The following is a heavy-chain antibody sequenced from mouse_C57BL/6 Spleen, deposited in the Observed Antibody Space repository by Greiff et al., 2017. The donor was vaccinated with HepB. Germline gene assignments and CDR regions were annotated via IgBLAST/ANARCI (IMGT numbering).Heavy chain of an antibody. CDR3: ARERDDDGFDY. D-gene: IGHD2-14*01. V-gene: IGHV1-42*01. J-gene: IGHJ2*01. CDR1: GYSFTGYY. Sequence: EVQLQQSGPELVKPGASVKISCKASGYSFTGYYMNWVKQSPEKSLEWIGEINPSTGGTTYNQKFKAKATLTVDKSSSTAYMQLKSLTSEDSAVYYCARERDDDGFDYWGQGTTLTVFS. CDR2: INPSTGGT.